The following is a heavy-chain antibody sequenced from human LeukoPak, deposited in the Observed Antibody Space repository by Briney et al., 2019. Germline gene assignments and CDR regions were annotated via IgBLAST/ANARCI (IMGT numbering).Heavy chain of an antibody. CDR3: ARHPSYCSGSSCFSDY. V-gene: IGHV5-51*01. J-gene: IGHJ4*02. Sequence: GESLKISCKGSGYSFTSYWIGWVRQMPGKGLEWIGIIYPGYYDTRYSPSFQGQVTISADKSISTAYMQWSSLKASDTAMYYCARHPSYCSGSSCFSDYWGQGTLVTVSS. D-gene: IGHD2-15*01. CDR1: GYSFTSYW. CDR2: IYPGYYDT.